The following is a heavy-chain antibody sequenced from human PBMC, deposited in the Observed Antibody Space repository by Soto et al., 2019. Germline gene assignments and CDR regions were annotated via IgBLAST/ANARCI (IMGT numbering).Heavy chain of an antibody. CDR2: ISYDGSNK. Sequence: PGGSLRLSCAASGFTFSSYAMHWVRQAPGKGLEWTAVISYDGSNKYYADSVKGRFTISRDNSKNTLYLQMNSLRAEDTAVYYCARGGNYYDSSGKHEDDFDIWGQGTMVTVSS. V-gene: IGHV3-30-3*01. J-gene: IGHJ3*02. CDR3: ARGGNYYDSSGKHEDDFDI. D-gene: IGHD3-22*01. CDR1: GFTFSSYA.